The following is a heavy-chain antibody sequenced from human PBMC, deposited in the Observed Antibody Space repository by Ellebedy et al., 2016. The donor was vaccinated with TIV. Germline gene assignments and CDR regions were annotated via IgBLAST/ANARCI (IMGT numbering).Heavy chain of an antibody. CDR3: ARDPEVGATTADDY. CDR2: IIPIFGTA. V-gene: IGHV1-69*13. CDR1: GYTFTGYY. Sequence: ASVKVSCKASGYTFTGYYMHWVRQAPGQGLEWMGGIIPIFGTANYAQKFQGRVTITADESTSTAYMELSSLRSDDTAVYYCARDPEVGATTADDYWGQGTLVTVSS. D-gene: IGHD1-26*01. J-gene: IGHJ4*02.